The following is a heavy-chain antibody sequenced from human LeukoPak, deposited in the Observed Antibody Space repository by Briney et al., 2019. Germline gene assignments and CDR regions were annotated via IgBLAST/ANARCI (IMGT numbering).Heavy chain of an antibody. V-gene: IGHV1-2*02. CDR2: INPNSGGT. Sequence: ASVKVSCKASGYTFTGYYMHWVRQAPGQGLEWMGWINPNSGGTNYAQKFQGRVTMTRDTSISTAYMELSRLRSDDTAVYYCARVSGIAAAAYLDYWGQGTLVTVSS. CDR1: GYTFTGYY. J-gene: IGHJ4*02. CDR3: ARVSGIAAAAYLDY. D-gene: IGHD6-13*01.